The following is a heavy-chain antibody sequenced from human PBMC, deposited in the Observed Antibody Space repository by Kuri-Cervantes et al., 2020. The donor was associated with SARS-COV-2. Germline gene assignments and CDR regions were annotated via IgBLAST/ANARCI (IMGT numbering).Heavy chain of an antibody. D-gene: IGHD3-10*01. CDR2: ISWNSGSI. J-gene: IGHJ4*02. CDR1: GFTVSSNY. CDR3: AKDYSSGRYTDY. Sequence: SLKISCAASGFTVSSNYMSWVRQAPGKGLEWVSGISWNSGSIGYADSVKGRFTISRDNAKNSLYLQMNSLRTEDTAFYYCAKDYSSGRYTDYWGQGTLVTVSS. V-gene: IGHV3-9*01.